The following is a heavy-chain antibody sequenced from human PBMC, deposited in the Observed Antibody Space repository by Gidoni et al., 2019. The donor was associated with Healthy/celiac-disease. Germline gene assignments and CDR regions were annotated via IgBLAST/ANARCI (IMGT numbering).Heavy chain of an antibody. J-gene: IGHJ4*02. V-gene: IGHV4-59*01. CDR2: IYYSGST. CDR1: GGSISSYY. Sequence: QVQLQESGPGLVKPSETLSLTCTVSGGSISSYYWSWIRQPPGKGLEWIGYIYYSGSTNYNPSLKSRVTISVDTSKNQFSLKLSSVTAADTAVYYCARLYYDFWSGYSRWYFDYWGQGTLVTVSS. CDR3: ARLYYDFWSGYSRWYFDY. D-gene: IGHD3-3*01.